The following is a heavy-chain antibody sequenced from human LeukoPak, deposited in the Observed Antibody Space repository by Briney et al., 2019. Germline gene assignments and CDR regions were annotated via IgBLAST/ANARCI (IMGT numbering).Heavy chain of an antibody. J-gene: IGHJ4*02. V-gene: IGHV4-38-2*01. D-gene: IGHD5-24*01. CDR1: GFTFSDYY. CDR2: IHIGGST. CDR3: ARHLIIGFGIEMATIDY. Sequence: GSLRLSCAASGFTFSDYYMSWIRQPPGKGLEWIGSIHIGGSTYYNPSFKSRVTISVDTSKNQFSLKLSSVTAADTAVYYCARHLIIGFGIEMATIDYWGQGTLVTVSS.